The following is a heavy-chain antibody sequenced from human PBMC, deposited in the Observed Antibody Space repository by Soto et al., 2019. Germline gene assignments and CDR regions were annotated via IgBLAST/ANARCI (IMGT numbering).Heavy chain of an antibody. CDR3: ASSSPFHY. CDR2: IYHSGST. Sequence: SETLSLTCAVSGGSISSGGYSWSWIRQPPGKGLEWIGYIYHSGSTYYKPSLKSRVSISIDTSRNQFSLKLTSVTAADTGVYYCASSSPFHYWGRGILVTVSS. D-gene: IGHD6-6*01. CDR1: GGSISSGGYS. V-gene: IGHV4-30-2*01. J-gene: IGHJ4*02.